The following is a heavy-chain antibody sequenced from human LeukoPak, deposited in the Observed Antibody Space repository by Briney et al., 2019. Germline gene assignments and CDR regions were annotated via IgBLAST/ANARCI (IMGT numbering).Heavy chain of an antibody. J-gene: IGHJ5*02. V-gene: IGHV3-7*01. Sequence: GGSLRLSCAASGFTFSSYSMNWVRQAPGKGLEWVTNIKQDGSEKYYVDSVKGRFTISRDNAKNSLYLQMNSLRAEDTAVYYCARVSMVRGVIINSWFDPWGQGTLVTVSS. CDR2: IKQDGSEK. CDR3: ARVSMVRGVIINSWFDP. CDR1: GFTFSSYS. D-gene: IGHD3-10*01.